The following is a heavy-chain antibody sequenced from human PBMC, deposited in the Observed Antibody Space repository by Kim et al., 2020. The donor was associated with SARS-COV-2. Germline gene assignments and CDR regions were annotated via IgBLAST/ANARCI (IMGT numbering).Heavy chain of an antibody. D-gene: IGHD4-17*01. CDR3: VKYFSTSVTCGN. V-gene: IGHV3-23*01. CDR2: ISGGGSA. CDR1: GFTFSTFA. J-gene: IGHJ4*02. Sequence: GGSLRLSCEASGFTFSTFAMSWVRQAPGKGPEWVSGISGGGSAYYADAVKGRFTISSDNTNNTLYLQLNNLRADDTAFYYCVKYFSTSVTCGNWGQGTLVTVPS.